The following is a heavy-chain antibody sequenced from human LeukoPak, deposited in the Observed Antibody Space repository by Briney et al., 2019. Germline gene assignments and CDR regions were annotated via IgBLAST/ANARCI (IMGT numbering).Heavy chain of an antibody. D-gene: IGHD2-15*01. CDR1: GGSISSYY. V-gene: IGHV4-4*07. CDR2: IYTSGST. Sequence: SETLSLTCTVSGGSISSYYWSWIRQPAGKGLEWIGRIYTSGSTNYNPSLKSRVTMSVDTSKNQFSLKLSSVTAADTAVYYCARQPYCSGGSCPATVTYHFDNWGQGTLVTVSS. J-gene: IGHJ4*02. CDR3: ARQPYCSGGSCPATVTYHFDN.